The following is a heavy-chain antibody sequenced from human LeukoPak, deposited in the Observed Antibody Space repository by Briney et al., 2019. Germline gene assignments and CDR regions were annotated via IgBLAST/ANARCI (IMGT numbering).Heavy chain of an antibody. CDR3: ARGRSSMVRGYYYYYMDV. J-gene: IGHJ6*03. V-gene: IGHV4-59*01. Sequence: SETLSLTCTVSSGSISSYYWSWIRQPPGKGLEWIGYIYYSGSTNYNPSLKSRVTISVDTSKNQFSLKLSSVTAADTAVYYCARGRSSMVRGYYYYYMDVWGKGTTVTISS. CDR2: IYYSGST. CDR1: SGSISSYY. D-gene: IGHD3-10*01.